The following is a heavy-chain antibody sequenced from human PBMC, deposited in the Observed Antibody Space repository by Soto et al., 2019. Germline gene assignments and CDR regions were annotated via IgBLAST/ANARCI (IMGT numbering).Heavy chain of an antibody. V-gene: IGHV1-69*13. CDR3: ASVVDTAMAQPSF. J-gene: IGHJ4*02. CDR1: GGTFSSYA. D-gene: IGHD5-18*01. CDR2: IIPIFGTA. Sequence: VASVKVSCKASGGTFSSYAISWVRQAPGQGLEWMGGIIPIFGTANYAQKFQGRVTITADESTSTAYMELSSLRSEDTAVYYCASVVDTAMAQPSFWGQGTLVTVSS.